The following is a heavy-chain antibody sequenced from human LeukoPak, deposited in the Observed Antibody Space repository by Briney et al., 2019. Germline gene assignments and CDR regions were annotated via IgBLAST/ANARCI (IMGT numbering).Heavy chain of an antibody. Sequence: SETLSLTCTISGGSISHYYWSWIRQPAGKGLEWIGRIYTSGSTNYNPSLKSRVTISVDTSKNQFSLKLSSVTAADTAVYYCAREEQWLVRSFDYWGQGTLVTVSS. D-gene: IGHD6-19*01. V-gene: IGHV4-4*07. J-gene: IGHJ4*02. CDR2: IYTSGST. CDR1: GGSISHYY. CDR3: AREEQWLVRSFDY.